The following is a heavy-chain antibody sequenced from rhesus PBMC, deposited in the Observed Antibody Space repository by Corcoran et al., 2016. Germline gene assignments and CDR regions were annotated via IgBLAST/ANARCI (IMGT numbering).Heavy chain of an antibody. J-gene: IGHJ4*01. CDR1: GYSFTDYY. Sequence: QVQLVQSGAEVKKPGSSVKVSCKASGYSFTDYYMHWVRQAPRQGLEGMGWINPQNGNTKYAQKVQGRVTMTRDKSTSTAYMELSSLRSEDTAVYYCASSNYRVANWGQGVLVTVSS. CDR3: ASSNYRVAN. CDR2: INPQNGNT. D-gene: IGHD1-44*01. V-gene: IGHV1S2*01.